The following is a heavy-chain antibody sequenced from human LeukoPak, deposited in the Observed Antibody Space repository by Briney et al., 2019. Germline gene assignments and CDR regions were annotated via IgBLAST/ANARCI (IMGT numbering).Heavy chain of an antibody. CDR1: GGSISSYY. Sequence: PSETLSLTCTVSGGSISSYYWSWIRQPPGKGLEWIGYIYYSGSTNYNPSLKSRVTISVDTSKNQFSLKLSSVTAADTAVYYCARGFFTYYYDNSGYYANWFDPWGQGTLVTVSS. CDR2: IYYSGST. J-gene: IGHJ5*02. V-gene: IGHV4-59*01. D-gene: IGHD3-22*01. CDR3: ARGFFTYYYDNSGYYANWFDP.